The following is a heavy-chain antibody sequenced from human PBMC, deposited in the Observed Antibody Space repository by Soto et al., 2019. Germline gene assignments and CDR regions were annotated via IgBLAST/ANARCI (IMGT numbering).Heavy chain of an antibody. Sequence: GASVKVSCKASGYTFTSYGISWVRQAPGQGLEWMGWISAYNGNTNYAQKLQGRVTMTTDTSTSTAYMELRSLRSDDTAVYYCARAPSRYYGSGSTIWGQGTMVTVSS. CDR1: GYTFTSYG. V-gene: IGHV1-18*01. CDR3: ARAPSRYYGSGSTI. J-gene: IGHJ3*02. D-gene: IGHD3-10*01. CDR2: ISAYNGNT.